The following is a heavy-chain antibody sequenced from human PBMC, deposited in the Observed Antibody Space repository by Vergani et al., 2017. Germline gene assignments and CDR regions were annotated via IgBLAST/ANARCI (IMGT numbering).Heavy chain of an antibody. Sequence: QVQLVESGGGVVQPGGSLRLSCGASGFTFSNYGMHWVRQAPGKGLEWVTFIRYDGSNTYYAYSVKGRFTISRDNSKNTLFLQMNSLRPEDTAVYYCARDTVTGSRYFYYWGQGALVTVSS. CDR2: IRYDGSNT. CDR3: ARDTVTGSRYFYY. V-gene: IGHV3-30*02. J-gene: IGHJ4*02. CDR1: GFTFSNYG. D-gene: IGHD6-19*01.